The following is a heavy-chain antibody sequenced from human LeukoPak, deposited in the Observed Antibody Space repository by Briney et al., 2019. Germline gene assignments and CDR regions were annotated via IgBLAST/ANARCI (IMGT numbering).Heavy chain of an antibody. CDR1: GFTFSSYE. Sequence: PGGSLRFSCAASGFTFSSYEMNWVRQAPGKGLEGVSYISSSGSTIYYADSVKGRFTNSRDNAKNSLYLQMNSLRAEDTAVYYCARDIGEWRKLDYWGQGTLVTVSS. V-gene: IGHV3-48*03. CDR2: ISSSGSTI. CDR3: ARDIGEWRKLDY. D-gene: IGHD3-10*01. J-gene: IGHJ4*02.